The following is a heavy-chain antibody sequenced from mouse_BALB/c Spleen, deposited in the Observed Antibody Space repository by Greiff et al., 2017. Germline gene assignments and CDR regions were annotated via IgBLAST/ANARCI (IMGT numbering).Heavy chain of an antibody. CDR2: ISSGGST. D-gene: IGHD1-1*01. Sequence: EVKLVESGGGLVQPGGSLKLSCAASGFTFSSYAMSWVRQTPEKRLEWVASISSGGSTYYPDSVKGRFTISRDNARNILYLQMSSLRSEDTAMYYCARGDYGSRFAYWGQGTLVTVSA. CDR3: ARGDYGSRFAY. V-gene: IGHV5-6-5*01. CDR1: GFTFSSYA. J-gene: IGHJ3*01.